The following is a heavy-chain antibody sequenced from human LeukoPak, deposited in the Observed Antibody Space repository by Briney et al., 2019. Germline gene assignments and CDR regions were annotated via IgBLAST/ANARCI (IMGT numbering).Heavy chain of an antibody. CDR1: GGSISSGSYY. D-gene: IGHD6-19*01. CDR3: ARDPPEYSSAWHAFHI. V-gene: IGHV4-61*02. J-gene: IGHJ3*02. Sequence: PSQTLSLTCTVSGGSISSGSYYWSWIRQPAGKGLEWIGRIYTSGSTNYNPSLKSRVTISVDTSKNQVSLKLSSVTAADTAVYYCARDPPEYSSAWHAFHILGQGTMVTVSS. CDR2: IYTSGST.